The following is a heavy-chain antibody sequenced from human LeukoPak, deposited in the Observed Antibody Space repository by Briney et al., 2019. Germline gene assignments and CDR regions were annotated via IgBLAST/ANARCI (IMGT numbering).Heavy chain of an antibody. CDR2: IYHSGST. D-gene: IGHD3-10*01. Sequence: SETLSLTCAVSGYSISSGYYWGWIRQPPGKGLEWIGSIYHSGSTYYNPSLKSRVTISVDTSKNQFFLKLSSVTAADTAVYYCARHARPSGGLHAFDIWGQGTMVTVSS. V-gene: IGHV4-38-2*01. CDR3: ARHARPSGGLHAFDI. CDR1: GYSISSGYY. J-gene: IGHJ3*02.